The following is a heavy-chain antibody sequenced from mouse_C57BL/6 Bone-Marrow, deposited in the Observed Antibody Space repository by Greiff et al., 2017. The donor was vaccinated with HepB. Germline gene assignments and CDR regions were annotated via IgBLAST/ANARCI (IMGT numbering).Heavy chain of an antibody. J-gene: IGHJ3*01. V-gene: IGHV5-6*01. CDR3: ARSPPLPAY. Sequence: EVQVVESGGDLVKPGGSLKLSCAASGFTFSSYGMSWVRQTPDKRLEWVATISSGGSYTYYPDSVKGRFTISRDNAKNTLYLQMSSLKSEDTAMYYCARSPPLPAYCGQGTLVTVSA. D-gene: IGHD2-1*01. CDR1: GFTFSSYG. CDR2: ISSGGSYT.